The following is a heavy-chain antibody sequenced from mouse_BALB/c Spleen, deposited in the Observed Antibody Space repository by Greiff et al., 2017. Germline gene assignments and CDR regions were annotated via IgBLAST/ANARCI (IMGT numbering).Heavy chain of an antibody. D-gene: IGHD2-14*01. CDR2: IYPGNVNT. CDR3: AKGDYRYDAHYAMDY. CDR1: GYTFTSYY. Sequence: QVQLKQSGPELVKPGASVRISCKASGYTFTSYYIHWVKQRPGQGLEWIGWIYPGNVNTKYNEKFKGKATLTADKSSSTAYMQLSSLTSEDSAVYFCAKGDYRYDAHYAMDYWGQGTSVTVSS. J-gene: IGHJ4*01. V-gene: IGHV1S56*01.